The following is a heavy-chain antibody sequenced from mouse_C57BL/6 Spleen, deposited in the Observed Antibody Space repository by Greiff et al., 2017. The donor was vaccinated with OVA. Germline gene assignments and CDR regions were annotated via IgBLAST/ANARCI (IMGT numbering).Heavy chain of an antibody. CDR3: TMGYSNFLDY. CDR1: GYTFTDYE. D-gene: IGHD2-5*01. V-gene: IGHV1-15*01. CDR2: IDPETGGT. Sequence: VQLQQSGAELVRPGASVTLSCKASGYTFTDYEMHWVKQTPVHGLEWIGAIDPETGGTAYNQKFKGKAILTADKSSSTAYMELRSLTSEDSAVYYCTMGYSNFLDYWGQGTTLTVSS. J-gene: IGHJ2*01.